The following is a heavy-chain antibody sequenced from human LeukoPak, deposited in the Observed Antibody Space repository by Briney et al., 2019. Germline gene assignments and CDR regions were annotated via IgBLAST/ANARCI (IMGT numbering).Heavy chain of an antibody. Sequence: PGGSLRLSCAASGFTFSSYGMSWVRQAPGKGLEWVSAISGSGGSTYYADSVKGRFTISRDNSKNTLYLQMNSLRAEDTAVYYCAKDSSHDYGDYADAFDIWGQGTMVTVSS. CDR1: GFTFSSYG. V-gene: IGHV3-23*01. CDR2: ISGSGGST. D-gene: IGHD4-17*01. J-gene: IGHJ3*02. CDR3: AKDSSHDYGDYADAFDI.